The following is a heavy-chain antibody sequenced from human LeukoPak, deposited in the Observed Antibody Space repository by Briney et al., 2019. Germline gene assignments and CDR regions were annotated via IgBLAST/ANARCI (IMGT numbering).Heavy chain of an antibody. CDR3: AREDIAAASTPDAFDI. Sequence: ASAKVSCKASGYTFTSYYMHWVRQAPGQGLEWMGIINPSGGSTSYAQKFQGRVTMTRDTSTSTVYMELSSLRSEDTAVYYCAREDIAAASTPDAFDIWGQGTMVTVSS. D-gene: IGHD6-13*01. CDR1: GYTFTSYY. CDR2: INPSGGST. J-gene: IGHJ3*02. V-gene: IGHV1-46*01.